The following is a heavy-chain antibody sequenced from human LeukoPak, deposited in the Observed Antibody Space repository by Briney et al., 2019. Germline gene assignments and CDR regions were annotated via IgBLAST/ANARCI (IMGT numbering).Heavy chain of an antibody. V-gene: IGHV6-1*01. CDR1: GDSVSTASNA. CDR3: ARTNVDTTMEIDY. Sequence: SQTLSLTCAISGDSVSTASNAWYWIRQSPSRGLEWLGRTYYRSKWYNDYAVSVKSRITINPDTSRNQFSLQLNSVTPEDTAVYYCARTNVDTTMEIDYWGQGTLVTVSS. D-gene: IGHD5-18*01. J-gene: IGHJ4*02. CDR2: TYYRSKWYN.